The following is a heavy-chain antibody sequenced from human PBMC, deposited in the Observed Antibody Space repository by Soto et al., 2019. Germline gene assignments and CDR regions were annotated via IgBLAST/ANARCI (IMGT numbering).Heavy chain of an antibody. V-gene: IGHV1-69*01. CDR2: IIPLFGTA. Sequence: QVQLVQSGAEVKKPGSSVKVSCQASGVTFSSETLGWVRQAPGQGLEWVGGIIPLFGTASYAQKFQGRVTITADESTSTVYMELSSLRSHDTAVYFCATELGENPASPFDAWGQGTLVTVSS. CDR1: GVTFSSET. D-gene: IGHD3-10*01. CDR3: ATELGENPASPFDA. J-gene: IGHJ4*02.